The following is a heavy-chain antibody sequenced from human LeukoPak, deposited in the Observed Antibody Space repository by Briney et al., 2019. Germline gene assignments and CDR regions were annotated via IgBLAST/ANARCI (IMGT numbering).Heavy chain of an antibody. D-gene: IGHD6-6*01. Sequence: SETLSLTCAVYGGSFSGHYWSWIRQPPGKGLEWIGEINHSGSTNYSPSLKSRVTISVNTSKNQFSLKLTSVTAADMAVYYCARAGFALAPHRGTPFDYWGQGTLVTVSS. CDR1: GGSFSGHY. CDR3: ARAGFALAPHRGTPFDY. J-gene: IGHJ4*02. CDR2: INHSGST. V-gene: IGHV4-34*01.